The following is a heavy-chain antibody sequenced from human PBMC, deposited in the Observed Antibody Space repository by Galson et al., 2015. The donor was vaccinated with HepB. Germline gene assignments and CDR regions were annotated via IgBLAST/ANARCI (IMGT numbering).Heavy chain of an antibody. D-gene: IGHD4-17*01. J-gene: IGHJ2*01. CDR1: GFRFSNYD. CDR2: ISGSDYST. Sequence: SLRLSCAGSGFRFSNYDISWVRQAPGKGLEWVSTISGSDYSTHYTDSVRGRFTISRDNSKNTLYLQMYSLRAEDTAIYYCAKDLGTVTAPDWYFGLWGRGTLVTVSS. CDR3: AKDLGTVTAPDWYFGL. V-gene: IGHV3-23*01.